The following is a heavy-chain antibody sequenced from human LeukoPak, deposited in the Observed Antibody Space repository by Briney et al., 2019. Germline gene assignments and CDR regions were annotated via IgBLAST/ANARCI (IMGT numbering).Heavy chain of an antibody. CDR1: AYTFTGYY. J-gene: IGHJ4*02. V-gene: IGHV1-2*02. Sequence: GPSVKFPCRASAYTFTGYYMNWGRQAPGQGLEWMGWINPNSGGTNYAQKFQGRVTMTRDTSISTAYMELSRLRSDDTAVYYCARAHDSSLNWGQGTLVTVSS. CDR3: ARAHDSSLN. CDR2: INPNSGGT. D-gene: IGHD3-22*01.